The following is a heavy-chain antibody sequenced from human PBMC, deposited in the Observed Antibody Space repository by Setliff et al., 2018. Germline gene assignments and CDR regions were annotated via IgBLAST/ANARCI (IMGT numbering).Heavy chain of an antibody. V-gene: IGHV1-2*02. D-gene: IGHD2-2*01. J-gene: IGHJ4*02. CDR3: ARGGSPDCSTAGCRYGDYVY. CDR1: GYTFTAYY. Sequence: EASVKVSCKASGYTFTAYYIHWVRQAPGQGLEWMGWINPNAGNINYIQKFQGRVTMTRDTSISTAYMELRRLKSDDTAVYYCARGGSPDCSTAGCRYGDYVYWGQGTQVTVSS. CDR2: INPNAGNI.